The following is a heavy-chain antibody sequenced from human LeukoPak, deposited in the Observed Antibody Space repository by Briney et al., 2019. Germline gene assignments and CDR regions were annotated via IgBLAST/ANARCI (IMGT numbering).Heavy chain of an antibody. CDR2: IKSKTDGGTT. D-gene: IGHD3-22*01. J-gene: IGHJ4*02. CDR3: TTVGDIVVVID. Sequence: GGSLRLSCAASGFTFNSAWMSWVRQAPGKGLEWVGRIKSKTDGGTTDYAAPVKGRFTISRDDSKNTVFLQMNSLKTEDTAVYYCTTVGDIVVVIDGGQGTLVTVSS. CDR1: GFTFNSAW. V-gene: IGHV3-15*01.